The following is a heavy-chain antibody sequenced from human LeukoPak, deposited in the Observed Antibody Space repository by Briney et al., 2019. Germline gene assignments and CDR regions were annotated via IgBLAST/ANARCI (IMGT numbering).Heavy chain of an antibody. D-gene: IGHD6-6*01. CDR2: INPNSGGT. CDR3: ARGEYSSSPGIDY. J-gene: IGHJ4*02. Sequence: GASVKVSCKASGGTFSSYTISWVRQAPGQGLEWMGWINPNSGGTNYAQKFQGRVTMTRDTSISTAYMELSRLRSDDTAVYYCARGEYSSSPGIDYWGQGTLVTVSS. V-gene: IGHV1-2*02. CDR1: GGTFSSYT.